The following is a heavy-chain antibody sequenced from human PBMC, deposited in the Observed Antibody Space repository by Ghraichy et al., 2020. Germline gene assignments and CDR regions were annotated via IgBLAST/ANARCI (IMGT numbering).Heavy chain of an antibody. V-gene: IGHV1-8*01. Sequence: ASVKVSCKASGYTFTSYDINWVRQATGQGLEWMGWMNPNSGNTGYAQKFQGRVTMTRNTSISTAYMELSSLRSVDMVVYYCARGGGVLGYCSGGSCYDHYYYYYGMDVWGQGTTVTVSS. J-gene: IGHJ6*02. CDR2: MNPNSGNT. CDR1: GYTFTSYD. CDR3: ARGGGVLGYCSGGSCYDHYYYYYGMDV. D-gene: IGHD2-15*01.